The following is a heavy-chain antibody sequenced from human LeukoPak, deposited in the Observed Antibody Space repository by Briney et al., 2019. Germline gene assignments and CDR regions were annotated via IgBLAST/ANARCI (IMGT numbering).Heavy chain of an antibody. CDR3: VPTVTGRQS. Sequence: GSLRLSCAASGFAVSSNYMSWVRQAPGKGLEWVSVIYSGGTTYCADSVKGRFTISRDNSKNTLYLQMNSLRAEDTAVYYCVPTVTGRQSWGQGTLVTVSS. V-gene: IGHV3-53*01. CDR1: GFAVSSNY. CDR2: IYSGGTT. J-gene: IGHJ5*02. D-gene: IGHD4-17*01.